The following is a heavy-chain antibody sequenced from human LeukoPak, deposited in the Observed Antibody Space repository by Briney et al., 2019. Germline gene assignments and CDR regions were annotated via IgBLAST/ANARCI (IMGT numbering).Heavy chain of an antibody. J-gene: IGHJ4*02. CDR2: IVVGSGTT. Sequence: TSVKVSCEASGFTFTSSPMQWVRQARGHRLEWIGWIVVGSGTTNYAQKFQERVSFTRDMSTNTAYMELSSLRSEDTAVYYCATGSGWYSPDYWGQGTLVTVST. CDR1: GFTFTSSP. D-gene: IGHD6-19*01. CDR3: ATGSGWYSPDY. V-gene: IGHV1-58*02.